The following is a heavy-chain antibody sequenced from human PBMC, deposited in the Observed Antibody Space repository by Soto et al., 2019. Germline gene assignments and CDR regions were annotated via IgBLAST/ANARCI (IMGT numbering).Heavy chain of an antibody. J-gene: IGHJ4*02. D-gene: IGHD4-17*01. CDR3: VRVYGKIDY. CDR2: MNPKSGNT. Sequence: QVQLVQSGAEVKKPGASVKVSCKASGYTFTNYDINWVRQATGQGLEWMGWMNPKSGNTGYAQQFQGRVTMTRSTSINTAYMELSSLRSEDTAVYYCVRVYGKIDYWGQGTLVTVSS. CDR1: GYTFTNYD. V-gene: IGHV1-8*01.